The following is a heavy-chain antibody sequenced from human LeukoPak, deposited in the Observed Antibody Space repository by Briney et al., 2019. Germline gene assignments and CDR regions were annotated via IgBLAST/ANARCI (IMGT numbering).Heavy chain of an antibody. V-gene: IGHV1-2*02. CDR2: INPNSGGT. D-gene: IGHD3-22*01. J-gene: IGHJ4*02. CDR1: GYTFTGYY. CDR3: ARMRSYYDSSGYSPY. Sequence: ASVKVSCKASGYTFTGYYMHWVRQAPGQGLEWMGWINPNSGGTNYAQKFQGRVTMTRDTSISTAYMELSRLRSDDTAVYYCARMRSYYDSSGYSPYWGQGTLVTVSS.